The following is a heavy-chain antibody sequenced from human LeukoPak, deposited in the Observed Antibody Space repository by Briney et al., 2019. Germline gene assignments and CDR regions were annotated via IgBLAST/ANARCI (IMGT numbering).Heavy chain of an antibody. Sequence: GASVKVSCKTSGYTFTGHYIHWVRQAPGQGLEWMGWINPNSGDTNYAQKFQGRVSITGDTAISTAYLELSRLRSVDAAVYYCARTLVVMNHAFYSWGQGTMVTVSS. D-gene: IGHD3-22*01. V-gene: IGHV1-2*02. J-gene: IGHJ3*02. CDR3: ARTLVVMNHAFYS. CDR2: INPNSGDT. CDR1: GYTFTGHY.